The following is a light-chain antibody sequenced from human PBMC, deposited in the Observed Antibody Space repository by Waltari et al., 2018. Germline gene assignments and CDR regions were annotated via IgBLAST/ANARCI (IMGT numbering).Light chain of an antibody. V-gene: IGKV3-11*01. CDR3: QQRSNLWT. CDR2: DES. J-gene: IGKJ1*01. CDR1: QSISSH. Sequence: ETVVTQSPATLSLSPGERATLSCRASQSISSHLAWYQQKPGQPPRLLIYDESKRATGIPARFSCSGSGTDFTLTISSLEPEDFAVYYCQQRSNLWTFGQGTKVEIK.